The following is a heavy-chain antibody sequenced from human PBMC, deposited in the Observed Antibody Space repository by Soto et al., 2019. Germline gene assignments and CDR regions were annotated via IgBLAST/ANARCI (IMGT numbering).Heavy chain of an antibody. V-gene: IGHV4-34*01. CDR2: INHSGST. CDR3: ARGQKYYTSGSRVIYYYYGMDV. D-gene: IGHD3-10*01. J-gene: IGHJ6*02. CDR1: GVSFRGYY. Sequence: ESLSVTGGVYGVSFRGYYWSWSRQTPGKGLEWIGEINHSGSTNYNPSLKSRVTISIDTSKSQFSLKLSSVTAADTAVYYCARGQKYYTSGSRVIYYYYGMDVWGQGTKVTVYS.